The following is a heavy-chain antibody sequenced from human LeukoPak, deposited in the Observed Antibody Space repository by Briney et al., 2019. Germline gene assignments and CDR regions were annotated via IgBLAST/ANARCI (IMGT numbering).Heavy chain of an antibody. CDR3: ARDRGPEMATISDY. D-gene: IGHD5-24*01. J-gene: IGHJ4*02. CDR1: GFTFSDYY. V-gene: IGHV3-11*01. CDR2: ISSSGSTI. Sequence: SGGSLRLSCAASGFTFSDYYMSWIRQAPGKGLEWVSYISSSGSTIYYADSVKVRFASSRGNAKNSLYPQMNSLRAEETAVYYCARDRGPEMATISDYWGQGTLVTVSS.